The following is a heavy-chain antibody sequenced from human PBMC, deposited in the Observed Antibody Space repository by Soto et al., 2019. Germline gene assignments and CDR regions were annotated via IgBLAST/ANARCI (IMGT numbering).Heavy chain of an antibody. V-gene: IGHV3-23*01. Sequence: GGSLRLSCAASGFPFSIYAMSWVRQAPGKGLEWVSAISGSGVSTYYADSVKGRFTTSRDDSKNMLYLQMNSLRAEDKAVYYWAKTLADWYYFDYWGQGNGITVSS. CDR1: GFPFSIYA. J-gene: IGHJ4*02. CDR3: AKTLADWYYFDY. D-gene: IGHD2-15*01. CDR2: ISGSGVST.